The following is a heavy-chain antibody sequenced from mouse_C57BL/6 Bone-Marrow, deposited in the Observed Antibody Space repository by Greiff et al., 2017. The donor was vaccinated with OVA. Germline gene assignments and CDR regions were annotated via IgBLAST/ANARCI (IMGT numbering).Heavy chain of an antibody. Sequence: QVQLQQPGAELVKPGASVKMSCKASGYTFTSYWITWVKPRPGQGLEWIGDIYPGSGSTNYNEKFKSKATLTVDTSSSTAYMQLSSLTSEDSAVYYCARPHYYGSSSLDYWGQGTTLTVSS. J-gene: IGHJ2*01. CDR2: IYPGSGST. D-gene: IGHD1-1*01. V-gene: IGHV1-55*01. CDR1: GYTFTSYW. CDR3: ARPHYYGSSSLDY.